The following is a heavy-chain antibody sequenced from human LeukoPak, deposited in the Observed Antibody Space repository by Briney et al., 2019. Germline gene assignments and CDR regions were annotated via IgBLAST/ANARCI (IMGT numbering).Heavy chain of an antibody. CDR1: GFSVRTTY. J-gene: IGHJ4*02. CDR3: TRSGYRHPYHFDS. V-gene: IGHV3-53*01. D-gene: IGHD3-22*01. CDR2: LYTGGGT. Sequence: GGSLRLSCAASGFSVRTTYMSWVRQAPGKGLEWVSVLYTGGGTDHADSVEGRFTISRDNSKNTLSLQMNSLRAEDTAIYYCTRSGYRHPYHFDSWGQGTLVTVSS.